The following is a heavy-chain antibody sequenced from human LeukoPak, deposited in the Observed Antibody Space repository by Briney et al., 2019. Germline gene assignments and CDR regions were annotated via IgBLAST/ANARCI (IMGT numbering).Heavy chain of an antibody. V-gene: IGHV3-43*01. J-gene: IGHJ4*02. D-gene: IGHD6-19*01. CDR1: GFTFDDYT. CDR3: AKDMGQWLASFDY. CDR2: LSWDGGIT. Sequence: GGSLRLSCAASGFTFDDYTMHWVRHAPGKGLEWLSLLSWDGGITYYAYSVKGRFTISRDNSKNSLYLQMNSLRTEDTALYYCAKDMGQWLASFDYWGQGTLVTVSS.